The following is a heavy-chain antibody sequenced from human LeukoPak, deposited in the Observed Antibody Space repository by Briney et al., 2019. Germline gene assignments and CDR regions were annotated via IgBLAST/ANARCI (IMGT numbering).Heavy chain of an antibody. D-gene: IGHD5-24*01. CDR2: IYYGGST. CDR3: ARQERWLQLIDY. CDR1: GGSISSSSYY. Sequence: SETLSLTCTVSGGSISSSSYYWGWIRQPPGKGLEWIGSIYYGGSTNYNPSLKSRVTISIDTSRSQFSLKLNSVTAADTAVYYCARQERWLQLIDYWGQGTLVTVSS. V-gene: IGHV4-39*07. J-gene: IGHJ4*02.